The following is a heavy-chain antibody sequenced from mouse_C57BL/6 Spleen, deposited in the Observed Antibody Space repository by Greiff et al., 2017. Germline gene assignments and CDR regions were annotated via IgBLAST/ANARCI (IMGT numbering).Heavy chain of an antibody. D-gene: IGHD1-1*01. J-gene: IGHJ3*01. CDR1: GYTFSSYW. Sequence: QVQLQQPGAELVKPGASVKMSCKASGYTFSSYWITWVKQRPGQGLEWIGDIYPGSGSTNYNEKFKSKATVTVDTSSSTAYMQLSSLTSEDSAVYYCAREGHYYGSRYMFAYWGQGTLVTVSA. CDR2: IYPGSGST. CDR3: AREGHYYGSRYMFAY. V-gene: IGHV1-55*01.